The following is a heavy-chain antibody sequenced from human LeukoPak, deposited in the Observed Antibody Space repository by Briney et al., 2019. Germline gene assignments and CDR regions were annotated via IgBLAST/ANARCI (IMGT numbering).Heavy chain of an antibody. D-gene: IGHD2-21*02. V-gene: IGHV1-8*01. CDR2: MNPNSGNT. J-gene: IGHJ4*02. CDR3: ARECGGDCYSFDY. CDR1: GYTFTSYD. Sequence: ASVKVSCKASGYTFTSYDINWVRQATGQGLEWMGWMNPNSGNTGYAQKFQGRVTITADKSTSTAYMELSSLRSEDTAVYYCARECGGDCYSFDYWGQGTLVTVSS.